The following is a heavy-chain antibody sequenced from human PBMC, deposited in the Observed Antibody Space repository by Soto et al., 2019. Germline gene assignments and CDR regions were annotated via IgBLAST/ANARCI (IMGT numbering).Heavy chain of an antibody. CDR1: GFTFSDHY. CDR2: ARDKGNSYTT. D-gene: IGHD3-10*01. Sequence: GGSLRLSCAASGFTFSDHYMDWVRQAPGKGLEWVGRARDKGNSYTTEYAASVKGRFTISRDDSKNSLYLQMNSLKTEDTAVYYCVRDSNGSESSLFDFWGQGTVVTVSS. CDR3: VRDSNGSESSLFDF. J-gene: IGHJ4*02. V-gene: IGHV3-72*01.